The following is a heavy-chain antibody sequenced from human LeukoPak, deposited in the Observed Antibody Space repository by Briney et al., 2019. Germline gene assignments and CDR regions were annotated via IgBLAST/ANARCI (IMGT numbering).Heavy chain of an antibody. CDR2: ISGNGVTT. Sequence: GGSLRLSCAASGFTFSTYAMGWVRQAPGEGLRWVSSISGNGVTTYYADSVKGRFAISRDNSKNTLYLQMNSLTAEDTALYYCAKDQQWLEYFDYWGQGILVTVSS. J-gene: IGHJ4*02. D-gene: IGHD6-19*01. V-gene: IGHV3-23*01. CDR3: AKDQQWLEYFDY. CDR1: GFTFSTYA.